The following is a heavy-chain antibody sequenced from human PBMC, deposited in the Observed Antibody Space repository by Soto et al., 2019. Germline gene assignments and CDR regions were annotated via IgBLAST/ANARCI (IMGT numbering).Heavy chain of an antibody. Sequence: PGGSLRLSCAASGFTFSSYAMSWARQAPGKGLEWVSAISGSGGSTYYADSVKGRFTISRDNSKNTLYLQMNSLRAEDTAVYYCAKAIAVAGFYYYYYGMDVWGQGTTVTVSS. CDR2: ISGSGGST. CDR3: AKAIAVAGFYYYYYGMDV. J-gene: IGHJ6*02. CDR1: GFTFSSYA. D-gene: IGHD6-19*01. V-gene: IGHV3-23*01.